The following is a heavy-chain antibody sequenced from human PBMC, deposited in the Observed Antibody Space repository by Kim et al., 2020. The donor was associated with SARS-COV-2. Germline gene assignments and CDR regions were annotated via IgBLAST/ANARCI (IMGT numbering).Heavy chain of an antibody. Sequence: SVKVSCKASGGTFSSYAISWVRQAPGQGLEWMGRIIPILGIANYAQKFQGRVTITADKSTSTAYMELSSLRSEDTAVYYCARAYDYVWGGDYWGQGTLVTVSS. V-gene: IGHV1-69*04. J-gene: IGHJ4*02. CDR1: GGTFSSYA. D-gene: IGHD3-16*01. CDR2: IIPILGIA. CDR3: ARAYDYVWGGDY.